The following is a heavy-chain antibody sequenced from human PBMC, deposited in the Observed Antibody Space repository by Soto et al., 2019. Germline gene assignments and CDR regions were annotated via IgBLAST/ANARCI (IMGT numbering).Heavy chain of an antibody. CDR2: TIAYNGNT. J-gene: IGHJ4*02. D-gene: IGHD3-3*01. CDR1: GYTXNSYG. CDR3: ALSGRLRFLEW. V-gene: IGHV1-18*01. Sequence: SXKVSFKASGYTXNSYGIGLVRQAPGQGLEWMGWTIAYNGNTNYAQKLQGRVTMTTDTSTSTAYMEMRRLRSDDTAVYYCALSGRLRFLEWWGQGTLVTVSS.